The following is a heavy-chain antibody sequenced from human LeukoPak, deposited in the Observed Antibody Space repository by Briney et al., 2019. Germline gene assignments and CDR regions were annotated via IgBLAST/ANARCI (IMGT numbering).Heavy chain of an antibody. Sequence: SETLSLTCTVSGGSISSYYWSWIRQPPGKGLEWIGYIYYSGSTNYNPSLRSRVTISVDTSKNQFSLKLSSVTAAGTAVYYCARGLTYYYDSSGYYVDYWGQGTLVTVSS. J-gene: IGHJ4*02. CDR2: IYYSGST. CDR3: ARGLTYYYDSSGYYVDY. D-gene: IGHD3-22*01. CDR1: GGSISSYY. V-gene: IGHV4-59*01.